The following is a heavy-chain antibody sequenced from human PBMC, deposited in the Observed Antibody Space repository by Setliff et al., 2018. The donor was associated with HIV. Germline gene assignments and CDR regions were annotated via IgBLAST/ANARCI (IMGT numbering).Heavy chain of an antibody. CDR3: AKVTSGSYYFDY. CDR1: GFTFNNYE. J-gene: IGHJ4*02. Sequence: GGSLRLSCAGSGFTFNNYEMNWVRQTPGKGLEWVSYISSSGSHTYYADSVKGRFNVSRDNARNSLYLQMNKLRAEDTAVYYCAKVTSGSYYFDYWGQGTLVTVSS. D-gene: IGHD6-19*01. CDR2: ISSSGSHT. V-gene: IGHV3-48*03.